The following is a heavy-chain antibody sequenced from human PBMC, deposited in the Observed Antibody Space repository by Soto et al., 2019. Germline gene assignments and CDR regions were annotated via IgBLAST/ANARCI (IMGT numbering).Heavy chain of an antibody. D-gene: IGHD2-15*01. V-gene: IGHV4-30-4*01. J-gene: IGHJ5*02. CDR3: VRAARQGAVAPHWFDR. CDR2: VYYTGST. Sequence: SETLSLTCTVSGASIRSTDYYWSWIRQAPGKGLEWIGYVYYTGSTYYNPSLMSRLTISVDTSKNQFSLKLTSVTAAETAVYYCVRAARQGAVAPHWFDRWGQGTQVTVSS. CDR1: GASIRSTDYY.